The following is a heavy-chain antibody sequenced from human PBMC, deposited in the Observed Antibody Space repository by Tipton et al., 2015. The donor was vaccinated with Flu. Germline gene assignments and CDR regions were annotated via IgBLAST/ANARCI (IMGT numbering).Heavy chain of an antibody. CDR1: GFTFSSYA. CDR2: ISYDGSNK. D-gene: IGHD6-19*01. J-gene: IGHJ4*02. Sequence: SLRFSCAASGFTFSSYAMHWVRQAPGKGLEWVAVISYDGSNKYYADSVKGRFTISRDNSKNTLYLQMNSLRAEDTAVYYCAREYSSASYYFDYWGQGTLVTVSS. CDR3: AREYSSASYYFDY. V-gene: IGHV3-30-3*01.